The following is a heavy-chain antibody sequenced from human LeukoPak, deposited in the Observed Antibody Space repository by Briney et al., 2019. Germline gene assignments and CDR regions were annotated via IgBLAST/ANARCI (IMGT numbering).Heavy chain of an antibody. D-gene: IGHD3-10*01. Sequence: PGGSLRLSCAASGFTFDTHAMTWVRQAPGKGLECVSLISGSGDITYYAHSLKDRFTISRDNSKTTLYLQMHSLRAEDTAMYYCAARPGDLAVPFDYWGQGTLVIVSS. CDR1: GFTFDTHA. CDR2: ISGSGDIT. V-gene: IGHV3-23*01. J-gene: IGHJ4*02. CDR3: AARPGDLAVPFDY.